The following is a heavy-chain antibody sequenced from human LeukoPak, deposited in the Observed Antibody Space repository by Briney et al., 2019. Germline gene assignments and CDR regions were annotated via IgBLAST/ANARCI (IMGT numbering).Heavy chain of an antibody. D-gene: IGHD3/OR15-3a*01. Sequence: ASVKVSCKASGYTFTGYYMHWVRQAPGQGLEWMGWINPNSGGTNYAQKFQGRVTMTRDTSTSTVYMELSSLRSEDSAVYYCARGYPLDWNYFDYWGQGTWSPSPQ. V-gene: IGHV1-2*02. CDR3: ARGYPLDWNYFDY. J-gene: IGHJ4*02. CDR2: INPNSGGT. CDR1: GYTFTGYY.